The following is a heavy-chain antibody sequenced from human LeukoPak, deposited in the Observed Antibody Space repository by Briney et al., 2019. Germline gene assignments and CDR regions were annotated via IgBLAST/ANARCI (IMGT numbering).Heavy chain of an antibody. Sequence: PGGSLRLSCAASGFTFSRYWMSWVRQAPGKGVEGVAHIKKEGSEKYYVDPVKGGLTISRDKEQKSLYMQMNSLRAEDTAVYYCSTGQYSGSTYYFDHWGQGTLVTVSS. J-gene: IGHJ4*02. CDR3: STGQYSGSTYYFDH. V-gene: IGHV3-7*01. CDR2: IKKEGSEK. D-gene: IGHD1-26*01. CDR1: GFTFSRYW.